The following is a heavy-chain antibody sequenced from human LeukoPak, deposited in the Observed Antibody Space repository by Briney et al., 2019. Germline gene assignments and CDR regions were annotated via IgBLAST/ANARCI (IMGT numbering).Heavy chain of an antibody. CDR3: ARAPAGCGGTCSFDY. D-gene: IGHD2-15*01. J-gene: IGHJ4*02. V-gene: IGHV4-4*07. CDR1: GASMSNSF. CDR2: IYSSGRT. Sequence: SETLSLTCTVSGASMSNSFWSWIRQPAGKGLEWIGRIYSSGRTNYNPSLKSRVTLSIDTPNNQFSLKLTSVTAADTALYYCARAPAGCGGTCSFDYWGQGTLVTVSS.